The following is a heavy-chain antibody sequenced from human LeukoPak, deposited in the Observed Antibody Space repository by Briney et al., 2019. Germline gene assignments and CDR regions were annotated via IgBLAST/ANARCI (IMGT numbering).Heavy chain of an antibody. V-gene: IGHV1-2*04. CDR2: INPNSGGT. CDR1: GYTFTGYY. J-gene: IGHJ6*02. D-gene: IGHD5-18*01. Sequence: ASVKVSCKASGYTFTGYYMHWVRQAPGQGLEWMGWINPNSGGTNYAQKFQGWVTMTRDTSISTAYMELSRLRSDDTAVYNCARDLGNTAMAPERYYYYGMDVWGQGTAVTVSS. CDR3: ARDLGNTAMAPERYYYYGMDV.